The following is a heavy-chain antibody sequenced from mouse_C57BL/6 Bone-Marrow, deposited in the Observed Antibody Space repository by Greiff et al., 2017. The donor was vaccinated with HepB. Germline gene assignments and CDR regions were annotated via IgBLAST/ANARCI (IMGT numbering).Heavy chain of an antibody. CDR2: IYPRSGNT. Sequence: QVQLQQSGAELARPGASVKLSCKASGYTFTSYGISWVKQSTGQGLEWIGEIYPRSGNTYYNEKFKGKATVTADKSSSTAYMELRSLTSEDSAVSFCASFTRGWPYWGQGTSVTVSS. J-gene: IGHJ4*01. V-gene: IGHV1-81*01. D-gene: IGHD2-3*01. CDR1: GYTFTSYG. CDR3: ASFTRGWPY.